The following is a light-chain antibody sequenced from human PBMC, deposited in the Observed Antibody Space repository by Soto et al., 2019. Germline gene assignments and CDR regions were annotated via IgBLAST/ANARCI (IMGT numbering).Light chain of an antibody. V-gene: IGKV1-9*01. CDR1: QGVSSY. CDR2: VTS. Sequence: IQLTQSPSSLSASVGDRVTITCRASQGVSSYLAWYQQKPGKAPNLLIYVTSTLQSGVPSRFSGSGSGTDFTLTISSLQPEDFATYYCQQHNSYPLTFGGWTKVEIK. CDR3: QQHNSYPLT. J-gene: IGKJ4*01.